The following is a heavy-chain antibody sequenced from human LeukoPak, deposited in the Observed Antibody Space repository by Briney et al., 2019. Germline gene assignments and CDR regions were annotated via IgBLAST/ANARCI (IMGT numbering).Heavy chain of an antibody. V-gene: IGHV3-7*01. CDR2: IKQGGSEK. D-gene: IGHD3-10*02. Sequence: GGSLRLSCAASGFTFSSYWMSWVRQAPGKGLEWVANIKQGGSEKYYVDSVKGRFTISRDNAKNSLYLQMNSLRAEDTAVYYCAELGITMIGGVRGKGTTVTISS. CDR1: GFTFSSYW. CDR3: AELGITMIGGV. J-gene: IGHJ6*04.